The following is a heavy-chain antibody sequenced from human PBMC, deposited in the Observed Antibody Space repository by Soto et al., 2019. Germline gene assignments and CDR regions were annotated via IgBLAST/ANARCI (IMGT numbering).Heavy chain of an antibody. Sequence: GESLKISCAASGFTFSSYAMSWVRQAPGKGLEWVSAISGSGGSTYYADSVKGRFTISRDNSKNTLYLQMNSLRAEDTAVYYCAKDPDPYYDFWSGLMDFWGQGTKVTVSS. CDR1: GFTFSSYA. CDR2: ISGSGGST. D-gene: IGHD3-3*01. J-gene: IGHJ6*02. V-gene: IGHV3-23*01. CDR3: AKDPDPYYDFWSGLMDF.